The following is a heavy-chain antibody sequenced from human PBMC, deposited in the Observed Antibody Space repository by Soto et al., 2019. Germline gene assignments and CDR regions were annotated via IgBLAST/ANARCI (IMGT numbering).Heavy chain of an antibody. D-gene: IGHD6-19*01. J-gene: IGHJ4*02. CDR1: GFTFSSYG. CDR3: ASRIQGYSSGWQRDY. V-gene: IGHV3-33*01. CDR2: IWYDGSNK. Sequence: PGGSLRLSCAASGFTFSSYGMHWVRQAPGKGLEWVAVIWYDGSNKYYADSVKGRFTISRDNSKNTLYLQMNSLRAEDTAVYYCASRIQGYSSGWQRDYWGQGTLVTVSS.